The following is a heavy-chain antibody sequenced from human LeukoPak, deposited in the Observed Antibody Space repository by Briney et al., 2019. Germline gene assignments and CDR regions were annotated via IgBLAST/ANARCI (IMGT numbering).Heavy chain of an antibody. Sequence: SRTLSLTCAISGDSVSSNSAAWNWIRQSPSRGLEWLGRTYYRSKWYNDYAVSVKSRITINPDTSKNQFSLQLNSVTPEDMAVYYCAREGLPRPNYYFDYWGQGTLVTVSS. V-gene: IGHV6-1*01. CDR2: TYYRSKWYN. CDR1: GDSVSSNSAA. J-gene: IGHJ4*02. D-gene: IGHD4-11*01. CDR3: AREGLPRPNYYFDY.